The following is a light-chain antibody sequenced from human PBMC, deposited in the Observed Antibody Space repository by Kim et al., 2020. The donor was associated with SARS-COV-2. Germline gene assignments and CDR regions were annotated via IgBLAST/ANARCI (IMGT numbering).Light chain of an antibody. Sequence: LSVSPWEGATLSCRASQSVNTNLAWYQHKPGQAPKLLIYGASTRATAIPARFSGSGSGTEFTLSISSLQSEDFAVYYCQQYSDWPQFGQGTKLEI. V-gene: IGKV3-15*01. CDR2: GAS. CDR3: QQYSDWPQ. J-gene: IGKJ2*01. CDR1: QSVNTN.